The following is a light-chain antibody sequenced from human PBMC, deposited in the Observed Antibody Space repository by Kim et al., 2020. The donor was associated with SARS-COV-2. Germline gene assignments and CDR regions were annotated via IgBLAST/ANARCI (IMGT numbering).Light chain of an antibody. Sequence: GKTARVSCGGTSIVSKSVHWYQQKPGQAPVLVIYYDSDRPSGIPERFSGSNSGNTATLTISRVEAGDEADYYCQVWDSSSDHRVVFGGGTQLTVL. V-gene: IGLV3-21*04. CDR1: SIVSKS. CDR2: YDS. CDR3: QVWDSSSDHRVV. J-gene: IGLJ2*01.